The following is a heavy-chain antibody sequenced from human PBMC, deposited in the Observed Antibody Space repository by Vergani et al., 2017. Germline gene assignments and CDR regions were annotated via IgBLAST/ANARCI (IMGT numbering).Heavy chain of an antibody. CDR2: IWYDGSNK. D-gene: IGHD5-18*01. V-gene: IGHV3-33*01. J-gene: IGHJ4*02. CDR1: GFTFSSYG. CDR3: AREGYTALDY. Sequence: QVQLVESGGGVVQPGRSLRLSCAASGFTFSSYGLHWVRQAPGKGLEWVAVIWYDGSNKYYADSVKGRFTISRDKSKNTLYLQMNSLRAEHTAVYYCAREGYTALDYWGQGTLVTVSS.